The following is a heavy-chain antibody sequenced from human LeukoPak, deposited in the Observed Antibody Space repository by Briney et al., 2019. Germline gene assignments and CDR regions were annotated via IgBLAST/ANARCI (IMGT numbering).Heavy chain of an antibody. Sequence: SETLSLTCTASGGSISSSSYYWGWIRQPPGKGLEWIGSIYYSGSTYYNPSLKSRVTISVDTSKNQFSLKLSSVTAADTAVYYCARLGLYYDFWSGYFGNNWFDPWGQGTLVTVSS. CDR1: GGSISSSSYY. CDR3: ARLGLYYDFWSGYFGNNWFDP. D-gene: IGHD3-3*01. CDR2: IYYSGST. V-gene: IGHV4-39*01. J-gene: IGHJ5*02.